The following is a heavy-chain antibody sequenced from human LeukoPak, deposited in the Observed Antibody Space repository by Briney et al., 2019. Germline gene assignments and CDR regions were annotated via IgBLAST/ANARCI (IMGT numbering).Heavy chain of an antibody. CDR3: ARVSAWQHENIVVVPAAANFYYYYYGMDV. V-gene: IGHV1-18*01. CDR2: ISAYNGNT. D-gene: IGHD2-2*01. CDR1: GYTFTSYG. Sequence: ASVKVSCKASGYTFTSYGIGWVRQAPGQGLEWMGWISAYNGNTNYAQKLQGRVTMTTDTSTSTAYMELRSLRSDDTAVYYCARVSAWQHENIVVVPAAANFYYYYYGMDVWGQGTTVTVSS. J-gene: IGHJ6*02.